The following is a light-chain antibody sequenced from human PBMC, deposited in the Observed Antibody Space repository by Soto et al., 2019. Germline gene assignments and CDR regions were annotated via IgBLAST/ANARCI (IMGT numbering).Light chain of an antibody. CDR3: QQFGHLPFP. CDR2: DAS. J-gene: IGKJ3*01. V-gene: IGKV1-33*01. Sequence: DMQMTQSPSSLSASVGDRVTVTCQASQDISNYLNWYQQKPGKTPKLLIYDASNLETGVPSSFSGSGSGTDFTFTISSLQPEDIATYYCQQFGHLPFPFGPGTKVDF. CDR1: QDISNY.